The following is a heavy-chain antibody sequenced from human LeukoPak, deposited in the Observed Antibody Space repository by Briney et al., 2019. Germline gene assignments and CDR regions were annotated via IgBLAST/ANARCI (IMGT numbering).Heavy chain of an antibody. CDR3: ARGVTYYYDSSGGEGAFDI. V-gene: IGHV1-69*04. Sequence: SVKVSCKASGGTFSSYAISWVRQAPGQGLEWMGRIIPILGIANYAQKFQGRVTITADKSTSTAYMELSSLRSEDTAVHYCARGVTYYYDSSGGEGAFDIWGQGTMVTVSS. D-gene: IGHD3-22*01. CDR1: GGTFSSYA. CDR2: IIPILGIA. J-gene: IGHJ3*02.